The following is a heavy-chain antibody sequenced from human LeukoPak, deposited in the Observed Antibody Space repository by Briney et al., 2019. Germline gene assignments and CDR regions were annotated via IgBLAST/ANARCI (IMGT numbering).Heavy chain of an antibody. CDR1: RFTFDDYG. Sequence: GGSLRLSCAASRFTFDDYGMSWVRQAPGKGLEWVSGINWNGGSTGYADSVKGRFTISRDNAKNSLYLQMNSLRAEDTALYYCARVRGPSYYDILTGHFDYWGQGTLVTVSS. D-gene: IGHD3-9*01. J-gene: IGHJ4*02. V-gene: IGHV3-20*04. CDR3: ARVRGPSYYDILTGHFDY. CDR2: INWNGGST.